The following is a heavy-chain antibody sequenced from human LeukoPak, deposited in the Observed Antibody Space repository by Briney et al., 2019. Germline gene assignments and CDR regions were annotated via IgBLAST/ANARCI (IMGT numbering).Heavy chain of an antibody. V-gene: IGHV1-46*01. D-gene: IGHD5-24*01. CDR1: GYTVTSYY. J-gene: IGHJ6*02. Sequence: VASVKVSCKASGYTVTSYYMHWVRQAPGQGLEWMAILNPSGGSSNYAQKFHGRATLTRATSTGTVNMELSSLRSEDTAVYYCASVYKHGMDVWGQGTTVIVSS. CDR3: ASVYKHGMDV. CDR2: LNPSGGSS.